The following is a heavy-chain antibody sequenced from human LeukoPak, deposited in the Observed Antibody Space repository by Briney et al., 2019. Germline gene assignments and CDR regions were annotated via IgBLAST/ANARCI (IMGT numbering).Heavy chain of an antibody. Sequence: ASVKVSCKASGYTFTSYAMHWVRQAPGQRLEWMGWINAGNGNTKYSQKFQGRVTITRDTSASTAYMELSSLRSEDTAVYYCGSGGGNFHYMDVWGKGTTVTVSS. V-gene: IGHV1-3*01. CDR2: INAGNGNT. J-gene: IGHJ6*03. D-gene: IGHD4-23*01. CDR3: GSGGGNFHYMDV. CDR1: GYTFTSYA.